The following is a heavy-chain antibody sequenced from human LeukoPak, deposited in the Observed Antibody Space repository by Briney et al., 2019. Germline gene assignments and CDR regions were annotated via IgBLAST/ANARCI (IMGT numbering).Heavy chain of an antibody. D-gene: IGHD6-13*01. Sequence: QAGGSLRLSCAASGFTLSSYAMSWVRQAPGKGLEWVSAISGSGGSTYYADSVKGRFTISRDNAKNSLYLQMNSLRAEDTAVYYCARERQQLVDYWGQGTLVTVSS. V-gene: IGHV3-23*01. J-gene: IGHJ4*02. CDR1: GFTLSSYA. CDR2: ISGSGGST. CDR3: ARERQQLVDY.